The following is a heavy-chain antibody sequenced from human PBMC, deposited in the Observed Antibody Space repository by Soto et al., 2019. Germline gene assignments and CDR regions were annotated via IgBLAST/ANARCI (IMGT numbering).Heavy chain of an antibody. Sequence: EVQLLESGGGLVQPGGSLRLYCAASGFTFSSYDLSWVRQAPGKGLEWVSFISGSGDITNYADSVKGRFTISRDNSKNTLYLQMNSLRVEDTAVYYCAPTGFDYWGQGTLVTVSS. CDR1: GFTFSSYD. V-gene: IGHV3-23*01. CDR2: ISGSGDIT. CDR3: APTGFDY. J-gene: IGHJ4*02. D-gene: IGHD1-1*01.